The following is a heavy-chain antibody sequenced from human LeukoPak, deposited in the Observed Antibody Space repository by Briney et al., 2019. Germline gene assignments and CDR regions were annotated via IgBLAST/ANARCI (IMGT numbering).Heavy chain of an antibody. D-gene: IGHD3-22*01. CDR1: GFTFSSYA. CDR3: ATVRGGYYLDY. J-gene: IGHJ4*02. CDR2: ISSTGSPT. Sequence: GGSLRLSCAASGFTFSSYAMSWVRQAPGKGLEWVSYISSTGSPTYYADSVKGRFTISRDNAKNSLYLQMNGLRDEDTAAYYCATVRGGYYLDYWGQGTLVTVSS. V-gene: IGHV3-48*02.